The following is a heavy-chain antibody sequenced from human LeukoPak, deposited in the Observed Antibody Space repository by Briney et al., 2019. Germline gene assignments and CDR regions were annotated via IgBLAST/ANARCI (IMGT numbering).Heavy chain of an antibody. CDR3: ACRTRWPQVAIDY. Sequence: PGGSLRLSCAASGLSVSSNYMNWVRQAPGKELEWVSVIYSGGATYYADSLKGRFTISRDNSKNTLYLQMNSLRPEDTAVYYCACRTRWPQVAIDYWGQGTLVTVSS. CDR2: IYSGGAT. J-gene: IGHJ4*02. V-gene: IGHV3-66*01. D-gene: IGHD1-1*01. CDR1: GLSVSSNY.